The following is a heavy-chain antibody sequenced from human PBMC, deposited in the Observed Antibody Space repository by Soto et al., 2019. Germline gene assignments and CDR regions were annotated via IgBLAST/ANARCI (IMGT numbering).Heavy chain of an antibody. CDR3: VRTSLVVAAATREDY. J-gene: IGHJ4*02. CDR1: GFTFSSYW. Sequence: EVQLVESGGGLVQPGESLRLSCAASGFTFSSYWLHWVRQAPGNGLVWVSRINSDGSSTSYAGSVKVRFTISRDNAKNTLYLQMNSLRAEDTAVYYCVRTSLVVAAATREDYWGQGTLVTVSS. V-gene: IGHV3-74*01. D-gene: IGHD2-15*01. CDR2: INSDGSST.